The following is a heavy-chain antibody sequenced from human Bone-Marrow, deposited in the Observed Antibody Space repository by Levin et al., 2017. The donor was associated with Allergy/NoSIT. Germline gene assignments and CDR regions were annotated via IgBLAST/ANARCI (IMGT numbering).Heavy chain of an antibody. D-gene: IGHD4-17*01. CDR3: ARGHVNGDYFDF. J-gene: IGHJ4*02. Sequence: LRLSCTVSGWSISSGGYYWTWVRQHPGRGLEWIAYIYYNGNSYYNPSLNSRITLSLDTSKNQFSLKLHSVTAADTALYYCARGHVNGDYFDFWGQGTLVTVSS. CDR2: IYYNGNS. CDR1: GWSISSGGYY. V-gene: IGHV4-31*03.